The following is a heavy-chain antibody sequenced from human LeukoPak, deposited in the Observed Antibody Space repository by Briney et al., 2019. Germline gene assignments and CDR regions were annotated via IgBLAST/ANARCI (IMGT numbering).Heavy chain of an antibody. CDR1: GFTVSSNY. CDR3: AGDRRDNWNDRWFDP. Sequence: GGSLRLSCAASGFTVSSNYMSWVRQAPGKGLEWVSVIYSGGSTYYADSVKGRFTISRDNSKNTLYLQMNSLRAEDTAVYYCAGDRRDNWNDRWFDPWGQGTLVTVSS. J-gene: IGHJ5*02. V-gene: IGHV3-53*01. CDR2: IYSGGST. D-gene: IGHD1-20*01.